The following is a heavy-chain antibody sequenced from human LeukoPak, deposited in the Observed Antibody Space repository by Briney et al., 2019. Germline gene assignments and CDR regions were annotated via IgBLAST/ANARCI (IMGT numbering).Heavy chain of an antibody. Sequence: GGSLRLSCAASGFTFSTYTMYWVRHPPGKRLEWVSIIGSSGGGIHYADSVKGRFTISRDNSKDALYLQMNSLRVEDTAVYYCARDYVDDIPMIKDYWGQGTLVTVSS. D-gene: IGHD2-8*01. CDR2: IGSSGGGI. CDR3: ARDYVDDIPMIKDY. J-gene: IGHJ4*02. CDR1: GFTFSTYT. V-gene: IGHV3-23*01.